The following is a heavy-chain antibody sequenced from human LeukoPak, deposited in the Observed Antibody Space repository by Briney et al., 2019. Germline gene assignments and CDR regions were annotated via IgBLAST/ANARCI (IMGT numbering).Heavy chain of an antibody. V-gene: IGHV1-69*13. CDR2: IIPIFGAA. CDR1: GGTFSSYA. D-gene: IGHD3-22*01. Sequence: PVKVSCKASGGTFSSYAISWVRQAPGQGLEWMGGIIPIFGAANYAQKFQGRVTITADESTSTAYMELSSLRSEDTAVYYCASCTSGYYYYFDYWGQGTLVTVSS. CDR3: ASCTSGYYYYFDY. J-gene: IGHJ4*02.